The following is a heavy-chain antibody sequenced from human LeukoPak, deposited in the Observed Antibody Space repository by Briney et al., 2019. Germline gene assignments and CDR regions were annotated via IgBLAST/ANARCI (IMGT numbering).Heavy chain of an antibody. V-gene: IGHV4-61*02. D-gene: IGHD3-3*01. CDR2: IYTSGST. CDR1: GGSISSGSYY. Sequence: SETLSLTCTVSGGSISSGSYYWSWIRQPAGKGREWIGRIYTSGSTNYNPSLKSRVTISVDTSKNQFSLKLSSVTAADTAVYYCARTYYDFWSGYYNDYWGQGTLVTVSS. J-gene: IGHJ4*02. CDR3: ARTYYDFWSGYYNDY.